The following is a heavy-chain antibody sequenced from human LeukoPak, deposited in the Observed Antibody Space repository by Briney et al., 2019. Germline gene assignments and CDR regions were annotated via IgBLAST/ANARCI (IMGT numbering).Heavy chain of an antibody. Sequence: GGSLRLSCAASGFTFSSFAMSWVRQAPGKGLEWVSSISDSGGNTYDADSVKGRFTVSRDNSKNTLYLQMNSLRVEDTAVYYCARQVSCDTTTCYAGMPPDYWGQGTLVTVSS. CDR2: ISDSGGNT. J-gene: IGHJ4*02. V-gene: IGHV3-23*01. CDR3: ARQVSCDTTTCYAGMPPDY. CDR1: GFTFSSFA. D-gene: IGHD2-2*01.